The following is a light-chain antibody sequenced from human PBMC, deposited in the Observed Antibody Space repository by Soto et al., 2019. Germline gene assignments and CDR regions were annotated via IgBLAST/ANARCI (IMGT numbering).Light chain of an antibody. CDR1: QSIGTN. CDR3: YQYNNWPRALT. V-gene: IGKV3-15*01. Sequence: IVMTQSPATLSVSPGEKATPSCRASQSIGTNLGWYQQKPGQAPSLLIYGASPRATGLPARFSGSGSGTEFTLTISSLQSEDFAVYNCYQYNNWPRALTFGGETKVEIK. CDR2: GAS. J-gene: IGKJ4*01.